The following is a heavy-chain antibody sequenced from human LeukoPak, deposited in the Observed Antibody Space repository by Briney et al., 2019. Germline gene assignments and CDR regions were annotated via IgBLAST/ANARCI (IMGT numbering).Heavy chain of an antibody. CDR3: AKDLSPTLGGKGGFDY. D-gene: IGHD1-26*01. Sequence: GSXXLXXAASGFTFDDYTMHWVRQAPGKGLXWVSLISWDGGSTYYADSVKGRFTISRDNSKNSLYLQMNSLRTEDTALYYCAKDLSPTLGGKGGFDYWGQGTLVTVSS. J-gene: IGHJ4*02. V-gene: IGHV3-43*01. CDR1: GFTFDDYT. CDR2: ISWDGGST.